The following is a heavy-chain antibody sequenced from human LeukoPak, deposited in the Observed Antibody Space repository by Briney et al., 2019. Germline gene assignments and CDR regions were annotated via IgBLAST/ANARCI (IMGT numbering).Heavy chain of an antibody. CDR1: GYTFTSYD. CDR2: MNPNSGNT. D-gene: IGHD2-2*02. J-gene: IGHJ6*03. CDR3: ARVDCSSTSCYTGTGYYYYMDV. Sequence: ASVKVSCKASGYTFTSYDINWVRQATGQGLEWMGWMNPNSGNTGYAQKFQGRVTITRNTSISTAYMELSSLRSEDTAVYYCARVDCSSTSCYTGTGYYYYMDVWGKGTTVTVSS. V-gene: IGHV1-8*03.